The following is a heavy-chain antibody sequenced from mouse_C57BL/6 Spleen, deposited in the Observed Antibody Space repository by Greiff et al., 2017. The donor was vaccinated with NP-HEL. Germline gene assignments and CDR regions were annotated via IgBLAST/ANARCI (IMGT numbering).Heavy chain of an antibody. V-gene: IGHV7-3*01. D-gene: IGHD2-4*01. Sequence: EVKLVESGGGLVQPGGSLSLSCAASGFTFTDYYMSWVRQPPGKALEWLGFIRNKANGYTTEYSASVKGRFTISRDNSQSILYLQMNALRAEDSATYYCARWGDYEYFDYWGQGTTLTVSS. CDR1: GFTFTDYY. J-gene: IGHJ2*01. CDR3: ARWGDYEYFDY. CDR2: IRNKANGYTT.